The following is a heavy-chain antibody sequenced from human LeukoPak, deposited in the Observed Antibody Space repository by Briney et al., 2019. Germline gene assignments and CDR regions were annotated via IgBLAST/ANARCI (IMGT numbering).Heavy chain of an antibody. V-gene: IGHV1-46*01. J-gene: IGHJ5*02. CDR2: INPSGGST. D-gene: IGHD3-3*01. CDR3: ARCGRRDYDFWSGYFSWFDP. CDR1: GYTFTGYY. Sequence: ASVKVSCKASGYTFTGYYMHWVRQAPGQGLEWMGIINPSGGSTSYAQKFQGRVTMTRDTSTSTVYMELSSLRSEDTAVYYCARCGRRDYDFWSGYFSWFDPWGQGTLVTVSS.